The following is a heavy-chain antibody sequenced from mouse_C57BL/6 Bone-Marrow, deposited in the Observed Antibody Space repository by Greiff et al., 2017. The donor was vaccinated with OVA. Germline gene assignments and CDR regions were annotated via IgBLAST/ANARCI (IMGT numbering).Heavy chain of an antibody. Sequence: QVQLQQSGAELVKPGASVKISCKASGYAFSSYWMNWVKQRPGKGLEWIGQIYPGDGDTNYNGKFKGKATLTADKSSSTAYMQLSSLTSEDSAVYFCALSYYYGSSYRFAYWGQGTLVTVSA. CDR2: IYPGDGDT. D-gene: IGHD1-1*01. V-gene: IGHV1-80*01. CDR1: GYAFSSYW. J-gene: IGHJ3*01. CDR3: ALSYYYGSSYRFAY.